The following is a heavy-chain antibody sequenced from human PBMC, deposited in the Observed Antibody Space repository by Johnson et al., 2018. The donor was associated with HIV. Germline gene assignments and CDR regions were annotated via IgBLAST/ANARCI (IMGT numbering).Heavy chain of an antibody. Sequence: EVQLVESGGVLVQPGGSLRLSCVASGYTFSHYWMSWVRQGPGKGLEWVANINQDGRETYYVDSVKGRFTISRDNAKKSLFLQMSSLRGEDTAVYYCARDPRLGELKIDRRGYAFDIWGQGTMVTVSS. V-gene: IGHV3-7*01. D-gene: IGHD3-16*01. CDR3: ARDPRLGELKIDRRGYAFDI. CDR2: INQDGRET. J-gene: IGHJ3*02. CDR1: GYTFSHYW.